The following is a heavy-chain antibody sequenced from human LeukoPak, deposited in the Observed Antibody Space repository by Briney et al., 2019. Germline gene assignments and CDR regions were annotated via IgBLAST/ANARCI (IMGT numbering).Heavy chain of an antibody. CDR2: ISSSSSYI. Sequence: GGSLRLSCVDSGFTFSTYSMNWVRQAPGKGLEWVSSISSSSSYIYYGDSVKGRFTISRDNAKNSLYLRMNSLRAEDTAVYYCARDGAVTNGRYLDYWGQGTLVTVSS. CDR1: GFTFSTYS. D-gene: IGHD4-17*01. J-gene: IGHJ4*02. V-gene: IGHV3-21*01. CDR3: ARDGAVTNGRYLDY.